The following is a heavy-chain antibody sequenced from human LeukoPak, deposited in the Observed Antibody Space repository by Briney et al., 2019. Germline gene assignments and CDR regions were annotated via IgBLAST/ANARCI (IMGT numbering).Heavy chain of an antibody. CDR1: GFTFSSYG. J-gene: IGHJ4*02. CDR3: AKDCYDFWSGYEGYYFDY. CDR2: IWDDGSNK. Sequence: PGGSLRLSCAASGFTFSSYGMRWVRQAPGKGLEWVAVIWDDGSNKYYADSVKGRFTIFRANSKNTLYLQMNSLRAEDTAVYYCAKDCYDFWSGYEGYYFDYWGQGTLVTVSS. V-gene: IGHV3-33*06. D-gene: IGHD3-3*01.